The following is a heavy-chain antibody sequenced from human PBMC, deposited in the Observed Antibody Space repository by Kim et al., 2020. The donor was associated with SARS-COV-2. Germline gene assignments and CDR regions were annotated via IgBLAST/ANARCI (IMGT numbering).Heavy chain of an antibody. CDR1: GGSIGSHY. Sequence: SETLSLTCSFSGGSIGSHYWSWIRQPAGKRLEWIGRIHTSGATTYNPSFESRVFMSLDTSNKQFSLKMTSMTVADTAVYYCARDAVDCGGDCPDSWGQGSLVTVSS. CDR3: ARDAVDCGGDCPDS. J-gene: IGHJ4*02. D-gene: IGHD2-21*02. V-gene: IGHV4-4*07. CDR2: IHTSGAT.